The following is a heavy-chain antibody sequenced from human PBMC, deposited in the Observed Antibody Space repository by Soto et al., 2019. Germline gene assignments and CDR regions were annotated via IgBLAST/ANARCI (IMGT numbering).Heavy chain of an antibody. CDR3: ARHERANYYDTRGYFDY. V-gene: IGHV5-10-1*01. CDR1: GYSFTSYW. J-gene: IGHJ4*02. CDR2: IDPSDSYT. Sequence: EVQLVQSGAEVKKPGESLRISCKGSGYSFTSYWISWVRQMPGKGLEWMGRIDPSDSYTNYSPSFQGHVTISADKSISXXYLQWSSLKASDTAMYYCARHERANYYDTRGYFDYWGQGTLVTVSS. D-gene: IGHD3-22*01.